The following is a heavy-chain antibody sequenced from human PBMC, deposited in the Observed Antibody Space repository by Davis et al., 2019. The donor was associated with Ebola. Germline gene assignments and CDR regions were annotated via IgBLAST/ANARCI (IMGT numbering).Heavy chain of an antibody. Sequence: GESLKISCAASGFVFSSYVMSWVRRAPGKGLEWVSTLGLSADTYDADSVKGRFTISRDNSKNTLYLQMNSLRAEDTAIYYCAIYDSNYAMDVWGQGTTVTVSS. V-gene: IGHV3-23*01. CDR3: AIYDSNYAMDV. D-gene: IGHD3-22*01. CDR1: GFVFSSYV. J-gene: IGHJ6*02. CDR2: LGLSADT.